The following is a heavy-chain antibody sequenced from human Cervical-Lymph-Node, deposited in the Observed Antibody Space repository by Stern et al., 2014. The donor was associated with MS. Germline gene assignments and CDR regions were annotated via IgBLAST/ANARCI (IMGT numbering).Heavy chain of an antibody. CDR3: ASDTAMVTVAHYYGMDI. CDR1: GYTFISYY. V-gene: IGHV1-46*01. Sequence: QVQLVQSGTEVKTPGASVKVSCEASGYTFISYYLHWVRQAPGQGLEWLGLLNPSEGSTTYAQKFQGRVTMTSDTSTNTAYLELFRLTSEDTAVYFCASDTAMVTVAHYYGMDIWGQGTTVTVSS. J-gene: IGHJ6*02. CDR2: LNPSEGST. D-gene: IGHD5-18*01.